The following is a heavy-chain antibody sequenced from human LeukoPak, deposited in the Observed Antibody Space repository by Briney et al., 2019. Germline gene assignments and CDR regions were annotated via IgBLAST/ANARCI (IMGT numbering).Heavy chain of an antibody. CDR1: GFTFSSYD. V-gene: IGHV3-13*01. Sequence: PGRSLRLSCAASGFTFSSYDMHWVRQATGKGLEWVSAIGTAGDTYYPGSVKGRFTISRENAKNSLYLQMNSLRAGDTAVYYCARARIAAAGPFDYWGQGTLVTVSS. J-gene: IGHJ4*02. CDR3: ARARIAAAGPFDY. D-gene: IGHD6-13*01. CDR2: IGTAGDT.